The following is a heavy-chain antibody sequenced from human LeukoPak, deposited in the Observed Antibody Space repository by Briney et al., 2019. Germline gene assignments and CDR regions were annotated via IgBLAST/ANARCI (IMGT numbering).Heavy chain of an antibody. CDR2: ISAYNGNT. CDR3: ARDIWAYYDFWSGHNWFDP. V-gene: IGHV1-18*01. CDR1: GYTFTSYG. J-gene: IGHJ5*02. Sequence: ASVKVSCKASGYTFTSYGISWVRQAPGQGLEWMGWISAYNGNTNYAQKLQGRVTMTTDTSTSTAYMELRSLRSDDTAVYYCARDIWAYYDFWSGHNWFDPWGQGTLVTVSS. D-gene: IGHD3-3*01.